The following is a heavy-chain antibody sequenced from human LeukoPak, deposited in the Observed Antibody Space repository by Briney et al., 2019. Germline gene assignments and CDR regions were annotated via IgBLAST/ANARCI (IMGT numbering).Heavy chain of an antibody. CDR2: ISVGGST. CDR3: ARGTSGPDY. D-gene: IGHD6-19*01. CDR1: GFNFSNYY. V-gene: IGHV3-23*01. J-gene: IGHJ4*02. Sequence: GGSLRLSCAASGFNFSNYYMSWVRQAPGKGLEWVSGISVGGSTYYADSVKGRFTISRDNSKNTLYVQMSALRVDDTAVYYCARGTSGPDYWGQGTLVTASS.